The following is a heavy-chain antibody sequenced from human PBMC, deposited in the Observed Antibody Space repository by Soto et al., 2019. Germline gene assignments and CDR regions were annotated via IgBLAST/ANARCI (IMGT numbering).Heavy chain of an antibody. CDR3: ARVKATLYRHYYFDY. CDR2: IFYTGST. Sequence: PSETLSLTCSVSGGTINSGDYFWSWIRQPPGKGLEWIGSIFYTGSTYYSPSLKSRASMSMDTSKKLFSLRLRSLTAADTAVYFCARVKATLYRHYYFDYWGQGTPVTVSS. CDR1: GGTINSGDYF. V-gene: IGHV4-30-4*01. J-gene: IGHJ4*02. D-gene: IGHD5-12*01.